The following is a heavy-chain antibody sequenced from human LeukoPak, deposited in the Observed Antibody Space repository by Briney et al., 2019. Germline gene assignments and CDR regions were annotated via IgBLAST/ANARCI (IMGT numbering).Heavy chain of an antibody. CDR1: GFTFSSYS. D-gene: IGHD3-10*01. Sequence: GGSLRLSCAASGFTFSSYSMNWFRQAPGKGLEWVSPISSSSSYIYYADSVKGRFTISRDNAKNSLYLQMNSLRAEDTAVYYCARNLPYNYYGSGSYYTAIDYWGQGTLVTVSS. CDR2: ISSSSSYI. J-gene: IGHJ4*02. CDR3: ARNLPYNYYGSGSYYTAIDY. V-gene: IGHV3-21*01.